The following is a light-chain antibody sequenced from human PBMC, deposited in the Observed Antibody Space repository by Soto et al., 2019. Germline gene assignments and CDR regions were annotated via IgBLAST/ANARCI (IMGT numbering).Light chain of an antibody. V-gene: IGLV4-60*02. Sequence: QSVLTQSSSASASLGSSVTLTCTLSSGHINYVIAWHQQQPGKAPRYWMKIEAGGRYTTGSGVPERFSGSSAGADRYLTISNLQFEDEGYYYCETWDSSTRVFGGGTQLTVL. CDR1: SGHINYV. J-gene: IGLJ3*02. CDR2: IEAGGRY. CDR3: ETWDSSTRV.